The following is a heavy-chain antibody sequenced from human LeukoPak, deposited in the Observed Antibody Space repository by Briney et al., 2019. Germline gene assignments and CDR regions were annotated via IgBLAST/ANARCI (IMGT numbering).Heavy chain of an antibody. Sequence: GGSLRLSCAASGFTFSSYGMHWVRQAPGKGLEWVAVISYDGSNKYYADSVKGRFTISRDNAKNSLYLQMNSLRAEDTAVYYCARLREIPVFGVVTKSTSYFDYWGQGTLVTVSS. CDR3: ARLREIPVFGVVTKSTSYFDY. CDR1: GFTFSSYG. CDR2: ISYDGSNK. D-gene: IGHD3-3*01. J-gene: IGHJ4*02. V-gene: IGHV3-30*03.